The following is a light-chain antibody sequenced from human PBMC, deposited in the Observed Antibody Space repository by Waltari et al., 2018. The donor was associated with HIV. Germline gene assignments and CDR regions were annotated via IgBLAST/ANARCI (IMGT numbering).Light chain of an antibody. CDR2: WTS. CDR1: QSLLYSSNNKNS. Sequence: DIVMTQSPDSLAVSLGARATINCKSSQSLLYSSNNKNSLAWYRQKPGQPPTLLIYWTSTRNSGVPDRFSGSGSGTDFTLTISSLQAEDVAVYYCQQYYSTPYTFGQGTKLGIK. V-gene: IGKV4-1*01. J-gene: IGKJ2*01. CDR3: QQYYSTPYT.